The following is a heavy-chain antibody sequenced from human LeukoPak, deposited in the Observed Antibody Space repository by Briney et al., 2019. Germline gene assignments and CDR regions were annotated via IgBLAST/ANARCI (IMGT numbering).Heavy chain of an antibody. CDR3: ANYPHDFWRGYPSNYFDY. D-gene: IGHD3-3*01. CDR1: GFNFANYG. CDR2: ISGSGGST. Sequence: GGSLRLSCSTFGFNFANYGVSWVRQAPGKGLEWVSAISGSGGSTYYADSVKGRFTISRDNSKNTLYLQMNSLRAEDTAVYYCANYPHDFWRGYPSNYFDYWGQGTLVTVSS. J-gene: IGHJ4*02. V-gene: IGHV3-23*01.